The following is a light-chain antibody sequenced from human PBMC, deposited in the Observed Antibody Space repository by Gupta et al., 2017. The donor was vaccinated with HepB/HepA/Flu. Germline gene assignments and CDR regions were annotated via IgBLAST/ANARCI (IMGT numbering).Light chain of an antibody. CDR3: QQYGTAPV. Sequence: IVLTQSPGTLSLSPGERATLSCKASQNVVTNFLAWYQQRPGQAPRRLIYGASNRATGIPDRFTGSGSGTDFTLTITRLEPEDSAVYYCQQYGTAPVFGGGTKVEIK. CDR1: QNVVTNF. J-gene: IGKJ4*01. V-gene: IGKV3-20*01. CDR2: GAS.